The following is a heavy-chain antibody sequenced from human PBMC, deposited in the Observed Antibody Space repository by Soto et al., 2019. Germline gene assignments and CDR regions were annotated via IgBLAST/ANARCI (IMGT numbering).Heavy chain of an antibody. CDR2: VHYVGTT. Sequence: ASETLSLTCSVSGDSMSEFYWSWIRQSPGKGLEWIGYVHYVGTTKNNPSHKSRVTISVDTSKKQFSLNLRSVTAADTAVYYCTRLIYYDTSGYPYFFDYWGQGAPVTVSS. CDR1: GDSMSEFY. CDR3: TRLIYYDTSGYPYFFDY. D-gene: IGHD3-22*01. J-gene: IGHJ4*02. V-gene: IGHV4-59*12.